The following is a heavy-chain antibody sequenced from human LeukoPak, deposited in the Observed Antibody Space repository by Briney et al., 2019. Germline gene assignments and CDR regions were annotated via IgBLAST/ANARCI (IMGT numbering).Heavy chain of an antibody. Sequence: SETLSLTCTVSVGSISSSSYYWSWIRQPAGKGLEWIGRIYGSGSTNYNSSLKSRITISVDTSKNQFSLKLSSVTAADTAVYYCASSVTTSDWYFDLWGRGTLVTVSA. V-gene: IGHV4-61*02. D-gene: IGHD4-17*01. J-gene: IGHJ2*01. CDR1: VGSISSSSYY. CDR3: ASSVTTSDWYFDL. CDR2: IYGSGST.